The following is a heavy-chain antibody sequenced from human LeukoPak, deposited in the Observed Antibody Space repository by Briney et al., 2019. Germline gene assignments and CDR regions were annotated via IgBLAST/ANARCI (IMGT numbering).Heavy chain of an antibody. D-gene: IGHD6-13*01. V-gene: IGHV4-34*01. Sequence: SETLSLTCAVYGGSFSGYYWSWIRQPPGKGLEWIGEINHSGSTNYNPALKSRVTISVDTSKNQFSLKLSSVTAADTAVYYCARHGSSWYYFDYWGQGTLVTVSS. CDR3: ARHGSSWYYFDY. CDR1: GGSFSGYY. J-gene: IGHJ4*02. CDR2: INHSGST.